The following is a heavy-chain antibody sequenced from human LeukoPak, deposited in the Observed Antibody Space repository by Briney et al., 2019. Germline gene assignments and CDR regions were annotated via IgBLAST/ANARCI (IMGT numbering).Heavy chain of an antibody. J-gene: IGHJ6*03. CDR2: MNPNSSNT. CDR3: AAKTDITIFYYMDV. V-gene: IGHV1-8*01. CDR1: GYTSTSYD. Sequence: GASVKVSCKASGYTSTSYDINWVRQATGQGLEWMGWMNPNSSNTGYAQKFQGRVTMTRNTSISTAYMELSSLRSEDTAVYYCAAKTDITIFYYMDVWGKGTTVTVSS. D-gene: IGHD3-3*01.